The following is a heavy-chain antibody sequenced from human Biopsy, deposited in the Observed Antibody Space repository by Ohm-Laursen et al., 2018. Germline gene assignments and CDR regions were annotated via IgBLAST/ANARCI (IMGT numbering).Heavy chain of an antibody. CDR1: GFSVSSYD. CDR3: ARDSSRRAREGGMAV. J-gene: IGHJ6*02. V-gene: IGHV3-21*01. CDR2: ISETSSHI. Sequence: GSLRLSCTASGFSVSSYDMNWVRQAPGKGLEWISYISETSSHIYDADSVRGRFTVARDIAKNSLYLQLNSLRVEDTAVYYCARDSSRRAREGGMAVWGQGPTVTASS. D-gene: IGHD2-2*01.